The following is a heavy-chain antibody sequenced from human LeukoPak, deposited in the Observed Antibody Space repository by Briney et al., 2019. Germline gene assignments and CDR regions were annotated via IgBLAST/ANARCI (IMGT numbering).Heavy chain of an antibody. V-gene: IGHV1-18*01. CDR2: ISAYNGNT. CDR3: ASSIGSSYGPLPDY. CDR1: GYTFTSYG. D-gene: IGHD4-17*01. Sequence: ASAKVSCKASGYTFTSYGISWVRQAPGQGLEWMGWISAYNGNTNYAQKLQGRVTMTTDTSTSTAYMELRSLRSDDTAVYYCASSIGSSYGPLPDYWGQGTLVTVSS. J-gene: IGHJ4*02.